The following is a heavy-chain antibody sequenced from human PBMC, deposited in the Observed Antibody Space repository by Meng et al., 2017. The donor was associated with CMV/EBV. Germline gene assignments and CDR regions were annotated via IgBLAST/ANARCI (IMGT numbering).Heavy chain of an antibody. Sequence: GESLKISCAASGFTFSSYSMNWVRRAPGKGLEWVSSISSSSSYIYYADSVKGRFTISRDNAKNSLYLQMNSLRAEDTAVYYCARALDLDSGYCSSTSCYYYYYGMDVWGQGTTVTVSS. V-gene: IGHV3-21*01. CDR1: GFTFSSYS. D-gene: IGHD2-2*01. CDR3: ARALDLDSGYCSSTSCYYYYYGMDV. CDR2: ISSSSSYI. J-gene: IGHJ6*02.